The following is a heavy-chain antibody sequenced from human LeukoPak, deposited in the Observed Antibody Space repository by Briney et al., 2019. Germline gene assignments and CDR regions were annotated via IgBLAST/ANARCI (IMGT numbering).Heavy chain of an antibody. D-gene: IGHD2/OR15-2a*01. CDR3: AKDSAAVSPAQFDY. V-gene: IGHV3-9*01. CDR2: ISWNSGSI. CDR1: GFTFDDYA. J-gene: IGHJ4*02. Sequence: GGSLRLSCAASGFTFDDYAMHWVRQAPGKGLEWVSGISWNSGSIGYADSVKGRFTISRDNAKNSLYLQMNSLRAEDTALYYCAKDSAAVSPAQFDYWGQGTLVTVPS.